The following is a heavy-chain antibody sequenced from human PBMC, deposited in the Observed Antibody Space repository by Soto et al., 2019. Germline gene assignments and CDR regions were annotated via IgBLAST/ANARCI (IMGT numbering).Heavy chain of an antibody. Sequence: QVQLQRWGAGLLKPSETLSLTCAVYGGSFSGYYWSWIRQPPGKGLEWIGEINHSGSTNYNPSLKSRVTISVDTSKNQFSLKLSSVTAADTAVYYCARADDYIWGSYRQKFDYWGQGTLVTVSS. J-gene: IGHJ4*02. D-gene: IGHD3-16*02. CDR3: ARADDYIWGSYRQKFDY. CDR1: GGSFSGYY. CDR2: INHSGST. V-gene: IGHV4-34*01.